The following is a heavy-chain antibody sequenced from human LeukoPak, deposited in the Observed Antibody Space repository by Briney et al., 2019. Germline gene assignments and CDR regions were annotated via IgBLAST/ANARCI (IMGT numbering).Heavy chain of an antibody. CDR1: GASISSGSYY. J-gene: IGHJ3*02. CDR3: ARDRDIGVVPSGAFDI. CDR2: IYTSGST. D-gene: IGHD2-2*01. Sequence: SETLSLTCTVSGASISSGSYYWSWIRQPAGKGLEWIGRIYTSGSTTYNPSLKSRVTISVDTSKNQFSLKLSSVTAADTAVYYCARDRDIGVVPSGAFDIWGQGTMVTVSS. V-gene: IGHV4-61*02.